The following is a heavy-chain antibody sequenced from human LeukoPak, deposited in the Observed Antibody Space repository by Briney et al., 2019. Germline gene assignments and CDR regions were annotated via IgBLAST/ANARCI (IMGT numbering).Heavy chain of an antibody. Sequence: SETLSLTCTVSGGSISSSSYYWGWIRQPPGKGLEWIGSIYYSGSTYYNPSLKSRVTISVDTSKNQFSLKLSSVTAADTAVYYCAAPGVWFGELRVYFDYWGQGTLVTVSS. D-gene: IGHD3-10*01. J-gene: IGHJ4*02. CDR3: AAPGVWFGELRVYFDY. V-gene: IGHV4-39*01. CDR2: IYYSGST. CDR1: GGSISSSSYY.